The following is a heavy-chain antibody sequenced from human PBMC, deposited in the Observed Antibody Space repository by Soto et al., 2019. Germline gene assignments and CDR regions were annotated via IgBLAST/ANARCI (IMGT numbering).Heavy chain of an antibody. D-gene: IGHD2-2*02. CDR2: ISAYNGNT. V-gene: IGHV1-18*04. J-gene: IGHJ6*02. CDR3: ARERCSSTSCYKGPFYYYGMDV. Sequence: ASMKFSCKTSGYTFTPYGSSWVLQAPGQGHEWMGWISAYNGNTNYAQKLQGRVTMTTDTSTSTAYMELRSLRSDDTAVYYCARERCSSTSCYKGPFYYYGMDVWGQGTTVTVAS. CDR1: GYTFTPYG.